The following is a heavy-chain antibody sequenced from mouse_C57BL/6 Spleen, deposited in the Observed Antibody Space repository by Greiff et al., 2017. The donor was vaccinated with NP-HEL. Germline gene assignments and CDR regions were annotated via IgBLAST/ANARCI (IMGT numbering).Heavy chain of an antibody. CDR2: ISYDGSN. CDR1: GYSITSGYY. D-gene: IGHD1-1*01. Sequence: EVQLQESGPGLVKPSQSLSLTCSVTGYSITSGYYWNWIRQFPGNQLEWMGYISYDGSNNYNPSLKNRISITRDTSKNQFFLKLNSVTTEDTATYYCARERGITTEYFDVWGTGTTVTVSS. J-gene: IGHJ1*03. V-gene: IGHV3-6*01. CDR3: ARERGITTEYFDV.